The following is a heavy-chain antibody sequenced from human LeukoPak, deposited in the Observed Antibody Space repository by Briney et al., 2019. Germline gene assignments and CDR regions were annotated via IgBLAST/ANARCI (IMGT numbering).Heavy chain of an antibody. Sequence: TSETPSLTCGVSGGSITTTNWWTWVRQPPGKGLEWIGEVHLDGRTNYNPSLESRLTISVDLSENHISLRLTSVTAADTAVYYCAREGGFYRPLDYSGQGTLVTVSS. CDR3: AREGGFYRPLDY. D-gene: IGHD3-3*01. CDR2: VHLDGRT. J-gene: IGHJ4*02. CDR1: GGSITTTNW. V-gene: IGHV4-4*02.